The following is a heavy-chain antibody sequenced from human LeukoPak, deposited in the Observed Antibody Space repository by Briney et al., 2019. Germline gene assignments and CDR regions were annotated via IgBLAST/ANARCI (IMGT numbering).Heavy chain of an antibody. CDR2: ISSSSSTI. D-gene: IGHD3-10*01. CDR3: ARKYMVRGVIITAFDY. Sequence: GGSLRLSCAASGFTFSSYSMNWVRQAPGKGLEWVSYISSSSSTIYYADSVKGRSTISRDNAKNSLYLQMNSLRDEDTAVYYCARKYMVRGVIITAFDYWGQGTLVTVSS. J-gene: IGHJ4*02. V-gene: IGHV3-48*02. CDR1: GFTFSSYS.